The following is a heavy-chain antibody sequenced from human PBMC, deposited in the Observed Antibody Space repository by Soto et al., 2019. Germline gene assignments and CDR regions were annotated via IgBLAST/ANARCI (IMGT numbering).Heavy chain of an antibody. Sequence: PGGSLRLSCAASGFTFSSYAMSWVRQAPGKGLEWVAVIWYDGSNKYYADSVKGRFTISRDNSKNTLYLQMNSLRAEDTVVYYCAREGRGYCISTSCSIDYWGQGTLVTVSS. CDR3: AREGRGYCISTSCSIDY. J-gene: IGHJ4*02. V-gene: IGHV3-33*08. D-gene: IGHD2-2*01. CDR1: GFTFSSYA. CDR2: IWYDGSNK.